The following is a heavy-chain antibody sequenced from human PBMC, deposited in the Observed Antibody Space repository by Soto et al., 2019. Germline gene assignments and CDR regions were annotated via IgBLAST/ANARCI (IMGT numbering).Heavy chain of an antibody. Sequence: LRLSCAASGFTVSSNYMSWVRQAPGKGLEWVSVFYTGGVTYYADSVKGRFTISRDNSKNTLYLQMNSLGAEDTAVYYCARVRDYPYFFDYWGRGTLVTVSS. CDR2: FYTGGVT. J-gene: IGHJ4*02. V-gene: IGHV3-53*01. CDR3: ARVRDYPYFFDY. D-gene: IGHD4-17*01. CDR1: GFTVSSNY.